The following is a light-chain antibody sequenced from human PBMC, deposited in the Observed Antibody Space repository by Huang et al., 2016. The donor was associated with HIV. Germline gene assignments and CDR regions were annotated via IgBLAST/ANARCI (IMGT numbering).Light chain of an antibody. CDR1: QGISSA. J-gene: IGKJ5*01. Sequence: AIQLTQSPSSLSASVGDRVTITCRASQGISSALAWYQQKPGKAPKLLIYDASSLESGVPSRFSGSGSGTDFTLTISSLQPEDFATYYCQQFNNYLTFGQGTRLEMK. CDR2: DAS. V-gene: IGKV1D-13*01. CDR3: QQFNNYLT.